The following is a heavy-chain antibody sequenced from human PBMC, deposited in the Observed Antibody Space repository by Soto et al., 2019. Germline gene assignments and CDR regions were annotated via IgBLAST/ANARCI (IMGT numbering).Heavy chain of an antibody. CDR1: GGSISSSSYY. Sequence: PSETLSLTCTVSGGSISSSSYYWGWIRQPPGKGPEWIGSIYYSGSTYYNPSLKSRVTISVDTSKNQFSLKLSSVTAADTAVYYCARENYYDSSGYYYVSDYWGQGTLVTVSS. V-gene: IGHV4-39*01. J-gene: IGHJ4*02. CDR2: IYYSGST. D-gene: IGHD3-22*01. CDR3: ARENYYDSSGYYYVSDY.